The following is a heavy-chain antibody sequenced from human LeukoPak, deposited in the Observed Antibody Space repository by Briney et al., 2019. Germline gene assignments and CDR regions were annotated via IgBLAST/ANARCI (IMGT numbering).Heavy chain of an antibody. Sequence: GGSLRLSCAASGFTFSSYSMNWVRQAPGKGLEWVSYISGSSDIVEYADSVKGRFTISRDNAKNALYLQMDSLRDEDTAVYYCARESSWAFDYWGQGTLVTVSS. D-gene: IGHD3-16*01. V-gene: IGHV3-48*02. CDR1: GFTFSSYS. CDR2: ISGSSDIV. CDR3: ARESSWAFDY. J-gene: IGHJ4*02.